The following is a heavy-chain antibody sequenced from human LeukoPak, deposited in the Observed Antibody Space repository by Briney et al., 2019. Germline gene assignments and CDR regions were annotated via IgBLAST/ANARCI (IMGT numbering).Heavy chain of an antibody. CDR3: AREQGSPAVYWFDP. CDR1: GGTFSNYG. J-gene: IGHJ5*02. CDR2: VIPVFGTT. D-gene: IGHD6-13*01. Sequence: SVKVSCKASGGTFSNYGISWVRQAPGQGFEWMGGVIPVFGTTNYAQKFQGRLTITADESTSTAYMELRNVRSEDTAVYFCAREQGSPAVYWFDPWGQGTLVTVSS. V-gene: IGHV1-69*13.